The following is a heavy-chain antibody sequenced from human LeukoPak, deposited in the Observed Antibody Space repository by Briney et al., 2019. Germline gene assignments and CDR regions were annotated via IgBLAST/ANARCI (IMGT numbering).Heavy chain of an antibody. D-gene: IGHD6-19*01. CDR2: IYSGGST. CDR1: GFSVSNNY. CDR3: TRAKGIAVAGQFYYGMDV. V-gene: IGHV3-66*01. Sequence: PGGSLRLSCVAPGFSVSNNYMSWVRQAPGKGLEWVSVIYSGGSTYYADSVKGRFTISRDKSKNTLYLQMNSLRAEDTAVYYCTRAKGIAVAGQFYYGMDVWGQGTTVTVSS. J-gene: IGHJ6*02.